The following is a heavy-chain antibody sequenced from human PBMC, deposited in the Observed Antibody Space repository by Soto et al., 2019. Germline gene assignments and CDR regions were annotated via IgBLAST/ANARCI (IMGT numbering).Heavy chain of an antibody. Sequence: SPTLSLTCAISGDSVSSNSAAWNWIRQSPSRGLEWLGRTYYRSKWYNDYAVSVKSRITINPDTSKNQFSLQLNSVTPEDTAVYYCARESGSGSYCYYCCIHVCDKGTSGTGST. CDR3: ARESGSGSYCYYCCIHV. J-gene: IGHJ6*04. CDR2: TYYRSKWYN. CDR1: GDSVSSNSAA. V-gene: IGHV6-1*01. D-gene: IGHD3-10*01.